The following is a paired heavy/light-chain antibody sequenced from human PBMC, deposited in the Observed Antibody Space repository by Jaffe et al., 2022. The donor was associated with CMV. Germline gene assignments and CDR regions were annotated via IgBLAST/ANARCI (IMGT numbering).Light chain of an antibody. CDR1: NIGSKS. CDR3: QVWDSSSGDNYV. CDR2: YDS. J-gene: IGLJ1*01. Sequence: SYVLTQPPSVSVAPGKTARITCGGNNIGSKSVHWYQQKPGQAPVLVIYYDSDRPSGIPERFSGSNSGNTATLTISRVEAGDEADYYCQVWDSSSGDNYVFGTGTKVTVL. V-gene: IGLV3-21*04.
Heavy chain of an antibody. V-gene: IGHV3-74*01. CDR3: ARARFRYCGGDCYSAHFDY. Sequence: EVQLVESGGGLVQPGGSLRLSCAASGFTFSSYWMHWVRQAPGKGLVWVSRINSDGSSTSYADSVKGRFTISRDNAKNTLYLQMNSLRAEDTAVYYCARARFRYCGGDCYSAHFDYWGQGTLVTVSS. CDR2: INSDGSST. CDR1: GFTFSSYW. D-gene: IGHD2-21*02. J-gene: IGHJ4*02.